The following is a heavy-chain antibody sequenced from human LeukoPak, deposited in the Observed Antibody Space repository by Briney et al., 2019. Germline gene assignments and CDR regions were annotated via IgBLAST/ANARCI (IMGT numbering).Heavy chain of an antibody. CDR2: IYYSWST. CDR1: GGSINSYY. Sequence: SSETLSLTCTVSGGSINSYYWSWIRQPPGKGLEWIGYIYYSWSTNCNPSLKSRVTISVDTAKNQFSLKLSSVTAADTAVYYCARYDVWGSYRAFDYWGQGTLVTVSS. CDR3: ARYDVWGSYRAFDY. V-gene: IGHV4-59*08. D-gene: IGHD3-16*02. J-gene: IGHJ4*02.